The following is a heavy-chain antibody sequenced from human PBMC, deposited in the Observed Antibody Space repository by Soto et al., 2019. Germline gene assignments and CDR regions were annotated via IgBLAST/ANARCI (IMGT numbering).Heavy chain of an antibody. CDR2: IRSKGNNYAT. D-gene: IGHD2-15*01. CDR3: IGYCSGGSCYSGRFFDY. Sequence: EVQLVESGGGLVQPGGSLKLSCAASGFIFSNSAIHWVRQASGKGLEWVGRIRSKGNNYATEYAASVKGRFTISRDDSKNTAYLHMNSLKTEDTAVYYCIGYCSGGSCYSGRFFDYWGQGTLVTVSS. V-gene: IGHV3-73*01. J-gene: IGHJ4*02. CDR1: GFIFSNSA.